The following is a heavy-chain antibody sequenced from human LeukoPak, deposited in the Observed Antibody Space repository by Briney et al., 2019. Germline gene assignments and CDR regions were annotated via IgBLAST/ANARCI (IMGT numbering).Heavy chain of an antibody. V-gene: IGHV3-23*01. CDR2: ISGSGGST. CDR3: AKIGYSSSWYLGNWFDP. Sequence: GGSLRLSCAASGFTFSSYSMNWVRQAPGKGLEWVSAISGSGGSTYYADSVKGRFTISRDNSKNTLYLQMNSLRAEDTAVYYCAKIGYSSSWYLGNWFDPWGQGTLVTVSS. D-gene: IGHD6-13*01. J-gene: IGHJ5*02. CDR1: GFTFSSYS.